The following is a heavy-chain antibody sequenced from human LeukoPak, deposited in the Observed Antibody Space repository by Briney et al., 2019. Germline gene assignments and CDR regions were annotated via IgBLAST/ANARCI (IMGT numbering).Heavy chain of an antibody. D-gene: IGHD4-17*01. CDR2: ISRSGSGDNT. V-gene: IGHV3-23*01. CDR1: EFTLSKFD. Sequence: GSLRLSCASSEFTLSKFDMYWVRQAPGKRLECVTVISRSGSGDNTYYADSVKGRFTISRDNSRNTLYLQMDSLRAEDTAVYFCSKKGQADDYGKPRWGQGTLVTVSS. CDR3: SKKGQADDYGKPR. J-gene: IGHJ1*01.